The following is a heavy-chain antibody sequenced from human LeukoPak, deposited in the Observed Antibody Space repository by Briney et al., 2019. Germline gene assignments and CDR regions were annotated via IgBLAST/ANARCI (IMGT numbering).Heavy chain of an antibody. CDR1: GFTFSSYW. CDR2: IKQDGSEK. CDR3: AKVSYDFWSGQHFDY. J-gene: IGHJ4*02. V-gene: IGHV3-7*03. D-gene: IGHD3-3*01. Sequence: GGSLRLSCAASGFTFSSYWMSWVRQAPGKGLEWVANIKQDGSEKYYVDSVKGRFTISRDNAKNSLYLQMNSLRAEDTAVYYCAKVSYDFWSGQHFDYWGQGTLVTVSS.